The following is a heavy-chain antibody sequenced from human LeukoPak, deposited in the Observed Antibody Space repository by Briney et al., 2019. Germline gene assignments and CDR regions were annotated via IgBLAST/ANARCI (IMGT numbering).Heavy chain of an antibody. J-gene: IGHJ4*02. CDR2: INHSGST. V-gene: IGHV4-34*01. Sequence: PSETLSLTCAVYGGSFSGYYWSWLRQPPGKGLEWIGEINHSGSTNYNPSLKSRVTISVDTSKNQFSLKLSSVTAADTAVYYCARAPTVTTNHLDYWGQGTLVTVSS. CDR3: ARAPTVTTNHLDY. D-gene: IGHD4-17*01. CDR1: GGSFSGYY.